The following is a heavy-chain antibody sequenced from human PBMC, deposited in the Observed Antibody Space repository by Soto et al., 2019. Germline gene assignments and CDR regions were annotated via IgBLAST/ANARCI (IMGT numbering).Heavy chain of an antibody. V-gene: IGHV3-21*06. D-gene: IGHD1-1*01. J-gene: IGHJ3*01. CDR2: ISSGSVYI. CDR3: ARYDAFKAFDL. Sequence: GGSLRLSTATSGLTFNSYSVDWVRQAPGKGLEWVASISSGSVYIDFADSVKGRFTISRDDVTNSVSLQMDSLRVEDTGIYYCARYDAFKAFDLWGQGTMVTVSS. CDR1: GLTFNSYS.